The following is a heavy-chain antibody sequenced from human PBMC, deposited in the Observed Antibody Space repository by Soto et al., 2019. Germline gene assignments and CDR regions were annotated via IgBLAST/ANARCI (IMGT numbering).Heavy chain of an antibody. CDR1: GSTFTGYY. Sequence: TSLKCSFKASGSTFTGYYMHWVRQAPGQVLEWMGSINTNSGGTNYAQKFQGWVTMTRDTSISTAYMELSRLRSDDTAVYYCARDMAYSGYDFRSGYLWKPVNYGMDVWGQGTTVTVSS. D-gene: IGHD3-3*01. J-gene: IGHJ6*01. V-gene: IGHV1-2*04. CDR3: ARDMAYSGYDFRSGYLWKPVNYGMDV. CDR2: INTNSGGT.